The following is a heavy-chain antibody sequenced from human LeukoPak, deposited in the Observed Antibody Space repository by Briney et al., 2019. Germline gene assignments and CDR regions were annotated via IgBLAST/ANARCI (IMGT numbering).Heavy chain of an antibody. D-gene: IGHD2-2*01. V-gene: IGHV4-39*01. Sequence: SETLSLTCTVSGGSISSSSYYWGWIRQPPGKGLEWIGSIYYGGSTYYNPSLKSRVTISVDTSKNQFSLKLSSVTAADTAVYYCARRDWYQPLQYWGQGTLVTVSS. J-gene: IGHJ4*02. CDR1: GGSISSSSYY. CDR2: IYYGGST. CDR3: ARRDWYQPLQY.